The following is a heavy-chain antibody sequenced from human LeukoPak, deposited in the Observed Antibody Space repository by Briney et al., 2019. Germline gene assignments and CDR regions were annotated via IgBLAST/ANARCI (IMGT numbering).Heavy chain of an antibody. V-gene: IGHV4-61*02. J-gene: IGHJ6*03. CDR3: ARDDSIAAAGRYMDV. CDR2: IYTSGST. Sequence: ASETLSLTCTVSGGSISSGSYYWSWIRQPAGKGLEWIGRIYTSGSTNYNPSLKSRVTISVDTSKNQFSLKLSSVTAADTAVYYCARDDSIAAAGRYMDVWGKGTTVTVSS. D-gene: IGHD6-13*01. CDR1: GGSISSGSYY.